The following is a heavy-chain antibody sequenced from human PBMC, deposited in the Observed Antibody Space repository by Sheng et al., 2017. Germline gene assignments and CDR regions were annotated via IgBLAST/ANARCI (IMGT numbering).Heavy chain of an antibody. CDR1: GGSFSGYY. CDR3: AGIPSTVVTPVDVY. D-gene: IGHD4-17*01. Sequence: QVQLQQWGAGLLKPSETLSLTCAVYGGSFSGYYWSWIRQPPGKGLEWIGEINHSGSTNYNPSLKSRVTISVDTSKNQFSLKLSSVTAADTAVYYCAGIPSTVVTPVDVYWGQGTLVTVSS. V-gene: IGHV4-34*01. CDR2: INHSGST. J-gene: IGHJ4*02.